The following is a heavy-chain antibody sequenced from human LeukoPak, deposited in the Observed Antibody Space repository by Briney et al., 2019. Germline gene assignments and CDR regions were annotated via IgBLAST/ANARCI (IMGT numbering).Heavy chain of an antibody. CDR1: GGSFSGYY. V-gene: IGHV4-34*01. CDR2: ITHTGST. D-gene: IGHD6-13*01. J-gene: IGHJ3*02. CDR3: ARGSPAADDAFDI. Sequence: SETLSLTCAVNGGSFSGYYWNWIRQPPGKGLEWIGDITHTGSTNDNPSLAGRVTVSVDTSKNQFSLSLASVTAAEAALYYCARGSPAADDAFDIWGQGTLVTVSS.